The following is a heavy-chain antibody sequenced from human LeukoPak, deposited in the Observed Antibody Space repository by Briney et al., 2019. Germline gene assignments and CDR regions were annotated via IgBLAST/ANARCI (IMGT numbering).Heavy chain of an antibody. CDR3: ARRPLHSQNWLAP. CDR2: IFPGESDT. Sequence: GESLKISFQGYCVRFTSYWVAWVRPMPGKGLEWMGIIFPGESDTRYSPSIQGQVTISVDRSISTAYLQWSSLKASDTAIYYCARRPLHSQNWLAPWGQGTLVTVSS. V-gene: IGHV5-51*01. J-gene: IGHJ5*02. CDR1: CVRFTSYW.